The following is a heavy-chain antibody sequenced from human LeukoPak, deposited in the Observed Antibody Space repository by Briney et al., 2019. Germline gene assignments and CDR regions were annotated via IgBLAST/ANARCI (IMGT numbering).Heavy chain of an antibody. CDR1: GFTISSYA. D-gene: IGHD5-12*01. CDR2: MSGSGGST. CDR3: AKGRDGYNPPVLDY. Sequence: GGSLRLSCAVSGFTISSYAMSWVRQAPGKGLEWVSAMSGSGGSTYYADSVKGRITISRDNSKNMLYLEMNSLRAEDTAVYYCAKGRDGYNPPVLDYWGQGTLVTVSS. J-gene: IGHJ4*02. V-gene: IGHV3-23*01.